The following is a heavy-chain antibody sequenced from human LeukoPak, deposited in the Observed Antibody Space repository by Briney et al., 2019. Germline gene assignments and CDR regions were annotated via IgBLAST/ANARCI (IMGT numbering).Heavy chain of an antibody. D-gene: IGHD3-16*01. CDR1: GFKFADYA. Sequence: GGSLRLSCVASGFKFADYAMHWLRQTPGKGLEWVSGISWNSATMDYADSLRGRFTISRDNAKNSLYLQMSNLRAEDTAVYFCARGGGLDVWGQGATVTVSS. V-gene: IGHV3-9*01. CDR3: ARGGGLDV. CDR2: ISWNSATM. J-gene: IGHJ6*02.